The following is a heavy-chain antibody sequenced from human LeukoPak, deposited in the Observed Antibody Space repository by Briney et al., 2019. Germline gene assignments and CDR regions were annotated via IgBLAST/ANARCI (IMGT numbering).Heavy chain of an antibody. CDR2: IFYSGTT. CDR3: AREGGGVDIATVIDP. V-gene: IGHV4-39*07. D-gene: IGHD5-18*01. CDR1: GGPISSSSYY. Sequence: SETLSLTCTVSGGPISSSSYYWGWLRQPPGKGLEWIGSIFYSGTTYYNPSLKSRVTISVDTSKNQFSLKLTSVTAADTAVYYCAREGGGVDIATVIDPWGQGTLVTVSS. J-gene: IGHJ5*02.